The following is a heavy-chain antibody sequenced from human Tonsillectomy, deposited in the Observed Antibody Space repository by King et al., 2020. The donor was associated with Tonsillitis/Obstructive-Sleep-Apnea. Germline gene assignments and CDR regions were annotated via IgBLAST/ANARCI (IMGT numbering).Heavy chain of an antibody. CDR2: ISSSGSNT. V-gene: IGHV3-11*05. D-gene: IGHD3-10*01. CDR3: VGLRITMVQGVVGAFYMDV. J-gene: IGHJ6*03. CDR1: GFTFSDYY. Sequence: VQLVESGGGLVKPGGSLRLSCAASGFTFSDYYMSWIRQAPGKGLEGVSYISSSGSNTNYADSVKGRFTISRDNAKSSLYLQMNSLRAEDTAVYYCVGLRITMVQGVVGAFYMDVWGKGTTVTVSS.